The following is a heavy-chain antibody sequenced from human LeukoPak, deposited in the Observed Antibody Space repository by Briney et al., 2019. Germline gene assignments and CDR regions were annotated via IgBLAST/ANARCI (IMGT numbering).Heavy chain of an antibody. CDR3: ARDATLFWYDYVWGSYSSACFDY. V-gene: IGHV3-21*01. Sequence: GGSLRLSRAASGFTFSSYSMNWVRQAPGKGLEWVSSISSSSSYIYYADSVKGRFTISRDNAKNSLYLQMNSLRAEDTAVYYCARDATLFWYDYVWGSYSSACFDYWGQGTLSPSPQ. CDR1: GFTFSSYS. D-gene: IGHD3-16*01. CDR2: ISSSSSYI. J-gene: IGHJ4*02.